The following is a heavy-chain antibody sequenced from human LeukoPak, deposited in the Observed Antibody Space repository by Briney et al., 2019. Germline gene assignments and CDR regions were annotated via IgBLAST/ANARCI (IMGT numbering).Heavy chain of an antibody. D-gene: IGHD3-10*01. J-gene: IGHJ5*02. V-gene: IGHV1-2*02. CDR1: GYTFTGYY. CDR3: ARVGTMVRGVRGFDP. Sequence: ASVKVSCKASGYTFTGYYMHWVRQAPGQGLEWMGWINPNSGGTNYAQKFQGGVTMTRDTSISTAYMELSRLRSDDTAVYHCARVGTMVRGVRGFDPWGQGTLVTVSS. CDR2: INPNSGGT.